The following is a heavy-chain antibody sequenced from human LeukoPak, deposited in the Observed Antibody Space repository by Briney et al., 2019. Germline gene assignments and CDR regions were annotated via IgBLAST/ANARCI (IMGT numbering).Heavy chain of an antibody. CDR1: GYTFTSYG. CDR3: ARDGGSVPYYYFDH. Sequence: GASVKVSCKASGYTFTSYGISWVRQAPGQGLEWMGGIIPIFGTANYAQKFQGRVTITADESTSTAYMELSSLRSEDTAVYYCARDGGSVPYYYFDHWGQGTLVTVSS. D-gene: IGHD4-23*01. CDR2: IIPIFGTA. J-gene: IGHJ4*02. V-gene: IGHV1-69*13.